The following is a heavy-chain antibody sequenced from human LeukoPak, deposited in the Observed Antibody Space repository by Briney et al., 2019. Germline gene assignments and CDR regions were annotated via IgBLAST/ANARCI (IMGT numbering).Heavy chain of an antibody. J-gene: IGHJ4*02. V-gene: IGHV3-23*01. D-gene: IGHD1-14*01. Sequence: PGGSLRLSCAASGFTFSNYGLSWVRQAPGKGLEWVSGITGSGGSTYYADSVKGRFTISRDNAKNSLYLQMNTLRAEDTAIYYCATFSGAHHKTFDSWGQGTLVTVSS. CDR2: ITGSGGST. CDR1: GFTFSNYG. CDR3: ATFSGAHHKTFDS.